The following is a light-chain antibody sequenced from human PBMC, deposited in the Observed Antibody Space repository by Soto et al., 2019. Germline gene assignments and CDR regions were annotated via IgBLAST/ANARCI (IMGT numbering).Light chain of an antibody. Sequence: QSALTQPASVSGSPGQSITISCTGTSSDVGGYNYVSWYQQYPGKAPKLMIYDVTVRPSGVSNRFSGSKSGNTASLTISGLQAEDEADYYCSSYTTITTRVFGAGTKVTVL. J-gene: IGLJ1*01. CDR1: SSDVGGYNY. CDR2: DVT. V-gene: IGLV2-14*01. CDR3: SSYTTITTRV.